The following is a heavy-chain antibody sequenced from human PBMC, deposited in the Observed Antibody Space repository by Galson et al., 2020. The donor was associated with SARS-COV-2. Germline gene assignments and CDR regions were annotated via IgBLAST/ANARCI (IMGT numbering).Heavy chain of an antibody. CDR2: INHSGSS. CDR3: AKRNEFVWFGELLRSNYNDGMDV. V-gene: IGHV4-34*01. D-gene: IGHD3-10*01. CDR1: GGSFSGYY. J-gene: IGHJ6*02. Sequence: SETLSLTCAVYGGSFSGYYWTWIRQPPGKGLEWIGEINHSGSSNYNPSLKSRVTMSVDTSKNQFSLKLSSVTAADTGVYYCAKRNEFVWFGELLRSNYNDGMDVWGQGTTVTVSS.